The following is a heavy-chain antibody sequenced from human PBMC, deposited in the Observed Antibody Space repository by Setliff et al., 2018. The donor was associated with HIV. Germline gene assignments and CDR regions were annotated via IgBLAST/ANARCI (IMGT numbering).Heavy chain of an antibody. D-gene: IGHD3-22*01. CDR3: ARTAYYRDSSGYYAGAFDM. CDR2: IGTAGDT. J-gene: IGHJ3*02. Sequence: GGSLRLSCAASGFTFVNHDIAWVRQAPGKGLEWVSHIGTAGDTYYLDSVKGRFTISREDARNSGYLQMNRLRDDDTAVYFCARTAYYRDSSGYYAGAFDMWGPGTMVTVSS. V-gene: IGHV3-13*01. CDR1: GFTFVNHD.